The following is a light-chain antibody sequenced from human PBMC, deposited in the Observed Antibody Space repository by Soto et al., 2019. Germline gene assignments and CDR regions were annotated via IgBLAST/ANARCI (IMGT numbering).Light chain of an antibody. CDR3: QQYGGLPPYT. CDR1: QSINSSY. J-gene: IGKJ2*01. Sequence: VLTQSPGTLSLSPGERATISCRASQSINSSYLAWYQHKPGQAPRLLFYGASSRATGIPHRFSGSASGTDFTLTISRLEPEDCGVYYCQQYGGLPPYTFGQGTRLEIK. CDR2: GAS. V-gene: IGKV3-20*01.